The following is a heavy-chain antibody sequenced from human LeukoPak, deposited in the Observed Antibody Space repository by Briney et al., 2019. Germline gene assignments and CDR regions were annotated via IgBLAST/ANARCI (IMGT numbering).Heavy chain of an antibody. CDR3: ARRGATYTSARRYAFDI. CDR1: GESFSGYY. V-gene: IGHV4-34*01. Sequence: SETLSLTCAVYGESFSGYYWSWIRQPPEKGLEWIGKIKHSGSTNYNPSLKSRVTISVDTSKNQFSLKLRSVTAADTAVYYCARRGATYTSARRYAFDIWGQGTMVTVSS. CDR2: IKHSGST. J-gene: IGHJ3*02. D-gene: IGHD6-19*01.